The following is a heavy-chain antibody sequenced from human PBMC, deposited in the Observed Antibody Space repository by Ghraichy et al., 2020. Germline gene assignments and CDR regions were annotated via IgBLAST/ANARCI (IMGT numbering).Heavy chain of an antibody. V-gene: IGHV3-30*02. CDR1: GFGFNNYA. CDR3: AREFYGISTAYYSRNFDH. J-gene: IGHJ4*02. Sequence: GGSLRLSCVASGFGFNNYAMHWVRRAPGKGLEGGASIRYDGTTQNYADPVKGLFTITRDNSKNPLFLHLNTRSADDTAVYYCAREFYGISTAYYSRNFDHWGQGTLLTVSS. CDR2: IRYDGTTQ. D-gene: IGHD3-9*01.